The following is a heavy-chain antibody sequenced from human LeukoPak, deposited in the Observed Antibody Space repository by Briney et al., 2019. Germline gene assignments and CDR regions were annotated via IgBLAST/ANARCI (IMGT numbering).Heavy chain of an antibody. D-gene: IGHD6-13*01. CDR2: ISGSGGSA. Sequence: GGSLRFSCTASGFTCSNYAMSWVRQAPGKGLEWVLAISGSGGSAYYADSVKGRFTSSRDNSRNTLYLQMNSLRAEDTAVYYCAKEGSSGPFATPYYFDYWGQGTLVTVSS. CDR3: AKEGSSGPFATPYYFDY. J-gene: IGHJ4*02. V-gene: IGHV3-23*01. CDR1: GFTCSNYA.